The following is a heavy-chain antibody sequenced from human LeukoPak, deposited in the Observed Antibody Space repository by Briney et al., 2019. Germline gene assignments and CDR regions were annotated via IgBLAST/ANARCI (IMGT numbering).Heavy chain of an antibody. CDR3: ASTIFGVVGYYFDY. CDR1: GYTFTSHY. J-gene: IGHJ4*02. D-gene: IGHD3-3*01. Sequence: ASVKVSCKASGYTFTSHYMHWVRQAPGQGLEWMGIIKPSGGSTSYAQTFQGRVTMTRDTSTSTVYMELSSLRSEDTAVYYCASTIFGVVGYYFDYWGQGTLVTVSA. CDR2: IKPSGGST. V-gene: IGHV1-46*01.